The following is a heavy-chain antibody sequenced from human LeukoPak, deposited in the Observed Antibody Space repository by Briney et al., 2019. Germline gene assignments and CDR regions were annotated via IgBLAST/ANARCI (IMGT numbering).Heavy chain of an antibody. Sequence: SETLSLTCAVYGGSFSGYYWSWIRQPPGKGLEWIGEINHSGSTNYNPSLKSRVTISVDTSKNQFSLKLNSVTAADTAVYYCARDRCSSTNCYTGYYYGTDVWGQGTTVTVSS. CDR2: INHSGST. J-gene: IGHJ6*02. CDR3: ARDRCSSTNCYTGYYYGTDV. CDR1: GGSFSGYY. V-gene: IGHV4-34*01. D-gene: IGHD2-2*02.